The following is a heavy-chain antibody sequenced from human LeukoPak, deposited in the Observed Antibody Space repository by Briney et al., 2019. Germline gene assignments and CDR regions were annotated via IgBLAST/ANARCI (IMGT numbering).Heavy chain of an antibody. Sequence: ASVKVSCKASGYTFTGHYMHWVRQAPGQGLEWMGRINPNSGGTNYAQKFQGRVTMTRDTSISTAYMELSRLRSDDTAVYYCARVGTVAARAWDYWGQGTLVTVSS. CDR3: ARVGTVAARAWDY. V-gene: IGHV1-2*06. J-gene: IGHJ4*02. CDR2: INPNSGGT. D-gene: IGHD6-6*01. CDR1: GYTFTGHY.